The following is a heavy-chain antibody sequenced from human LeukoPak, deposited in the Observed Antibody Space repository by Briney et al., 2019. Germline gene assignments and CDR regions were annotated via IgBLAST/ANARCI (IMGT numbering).Heavy chain of an antibody. CDR3: VRDYNWCFDY. D-gene: IGHD1-1*01. V-gene: IGHV3-48*01. J-gene: IGHJ4*02. CDR1: GFTFSSYW. Sequence: GGSLRLSCAASGFTFSSYWMSWVRQAPGKGLGWISYIKSDSSTIYYADSVKGRFTISRDKAKNSLYLQMNSLRAEDTAVYYCVRDYNWCFDYWGQGTLVTVSS. CDR2: IKSDSSTI.